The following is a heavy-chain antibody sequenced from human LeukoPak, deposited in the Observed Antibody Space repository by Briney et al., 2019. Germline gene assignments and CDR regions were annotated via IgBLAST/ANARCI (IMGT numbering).Heavy chain of an antibody. D-gene: IGHD3-22*01. Sequence: PSETLSLTCTVSGGSISSYYSSWIRQPPGKGLEWIGYIYYSGSTNYNPSLKSRVTISVDTSKNQFSLKLSSVTAADTAVYYCARSGSIVVVTYFDYWGQGTLVTVSS. J-gene: IGHJ4*02. V-gene: IGHV4-59*01. CDR1: GGSISSYY. CDR2: IYYSGST. CDR3: ARSGSIVVVTYFDY.